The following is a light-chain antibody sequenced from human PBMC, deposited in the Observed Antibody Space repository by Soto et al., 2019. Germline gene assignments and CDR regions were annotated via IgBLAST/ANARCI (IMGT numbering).Light chain of an antibody. CDR2: GAS. V-gene: IGKV3D-15*01. CDR1: QSVSSN. CDR3: QQYFNWPPLT. Sequence: EIVMTQSPATLSVSPGERATLSCRASQSVSSNLAWYQQKPGQAPRLLIDGASNRATGIPARFSGSGSGTDFTLTISSLQSEDFAVYYCQQYFNWPPLTFGGGTKVDIK. J-gene: IGKJ4*01.